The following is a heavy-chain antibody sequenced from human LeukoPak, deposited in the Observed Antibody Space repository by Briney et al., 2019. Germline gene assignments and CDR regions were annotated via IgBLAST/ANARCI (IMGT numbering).Heavy chain of an antibody. CDR2: ISAYNGNT. CDR1: GYTFTSYG. D-gene: IGHD2-2*01. V-gene: IGHV1-18*01. Sequence: ASVKVSCKASGYTFTSYGISWVRQAPGQGLEWMGWISAYNGNTNYAQKLQGRVTMTTDTSTSTAYMELRSLRSDDTAVDYCAREAGSHQLRYRYYYYYMDVWGKGTTVTVSS. J-gene: IGHJ6*03. CDR3: AREAGSHQLRYRYYYYYMDV.